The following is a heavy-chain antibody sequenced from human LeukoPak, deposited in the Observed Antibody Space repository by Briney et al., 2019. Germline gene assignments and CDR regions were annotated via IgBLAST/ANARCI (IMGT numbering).Heavy chain of an antibody. CDR3: AKGVWAAFDV. Sequence: GGSLRLSCAATGFTFSSYAVSWVRQAPGEGLEWVSTISGRGGSTDYADSVKGRFTISRDNSKNTLYLQMNSLRVEDTAVYYCAKGVWAAFDVWGQGTMVTVSS. CDR1: GFTFSSYA. D-gene: IGHD5/OR15-5a*01. CDR2: ISGRGGST. V-gene: IGHV3-23*01. J-gene: IGHJ3*01.